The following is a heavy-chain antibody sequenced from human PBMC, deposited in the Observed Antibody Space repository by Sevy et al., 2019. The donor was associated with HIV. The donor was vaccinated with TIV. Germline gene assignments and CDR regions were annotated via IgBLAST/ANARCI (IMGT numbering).Heavy chain of an antibody. CDR3: AGSYFDSSGYSPLFYYGMDV. CDR2: FIPMFDTA. V-gene: IGHV1-69*13. Sequence: ASVKVSCKASGGTFSNYAISWVRQAPGQGLEWMGGFIPMFDTANYAQKFQGKVTLTPDGSTTTAYMELRSLSFDDTAVYYCAGSYFDSSGYSPLFYYGMDVWGQGTTVTVSS. D-gene: IGHD3-22*01. CDR1: GGTFSNYA. J-gene: IGHJ6*02.